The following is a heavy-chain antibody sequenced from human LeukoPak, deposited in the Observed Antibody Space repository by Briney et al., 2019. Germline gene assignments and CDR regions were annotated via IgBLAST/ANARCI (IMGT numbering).Heavy chain of an antibody. CDR3: ARESVGRITMIVNLVRGAFDI. J-gene: IGHJ3*02. Sequence: ASVKVSCKASGYTFTSYYMHWVRQAPGQGLEWMGIINPSGGSTSYAQKFQGRVTMTRDTSTSTVYMELSSLRSEDTAVYYCARESVGRITMIVNLVRGAFDIWGQGTMGTVSS. D-gene: IGHD3-22*01. V-gene: IGHV1-46*01. CDR2: INPSGGST. CDR1: GYTFTSYY.